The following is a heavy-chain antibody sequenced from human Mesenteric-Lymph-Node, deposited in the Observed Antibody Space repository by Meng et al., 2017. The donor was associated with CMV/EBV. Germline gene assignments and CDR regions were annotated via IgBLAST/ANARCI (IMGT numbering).Heavy chain of an antibody. CDR1: GYTFTDYF. CDR2: INPNSGGT. D-gene: IGHD3-3*01. J-gene: IGHJ6*02. Sequence: ASVKVSCKASGYTFTDYFIHWVRQAPGQGLEWMGWINPNSGGTNYAQKFQGRVTMTRDTSISTAYMELSRLRSDDTAVYYCARRYDFWSGYPNLYYYYGMDVWGQGTTVTVSS. V-gene: IGHV1-2*02. CDR3: ARRYDFWSGYPNLYYYYGMDV.